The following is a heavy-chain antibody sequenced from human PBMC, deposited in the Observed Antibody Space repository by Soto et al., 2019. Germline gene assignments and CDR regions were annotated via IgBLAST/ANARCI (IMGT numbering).Heavy chain of an antibody. Sequence: SETLSLTCAVYGGSFSGYYWSWIRQPPGKGLEWIGEINHSGSTNYNPSLKSRVTISVDTSKNQFSLKLSSVTAADTAVYYCARIPFPGGYYGSGSYHYYMDVWGKGTTVTVSS. V-gene: IGHV4-34*01. CDR2: INHSGST. CDR1: GGSFSGYY. CDR3: ARIPFPGGYYGSGSYHYYMDV. J-gene: IGHJ6*03. D-gene: IGHD3-10*01.